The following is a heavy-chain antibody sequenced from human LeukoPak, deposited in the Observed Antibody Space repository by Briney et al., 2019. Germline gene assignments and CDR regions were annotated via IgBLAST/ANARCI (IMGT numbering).Heavy chain of an antibody. D-gene: IGHD3-3*01. CDR3: ARGGLVFWSGYCDY. V-gene: IGHV1-2*06. CDR2: INPNSGGT. Sequence: ASVKVSCKASGYTLTGYYMHWVRQAPGRGLEWMGRINPNSGGTNYAQKFQGRVTMTRDTSISTAYMELSRLRSDDTAVYYCARGGLVFWSGYCDYWGQGTLVTVSS. J-gene: IGHJ4*02. CDR1: GYTLTGYY.